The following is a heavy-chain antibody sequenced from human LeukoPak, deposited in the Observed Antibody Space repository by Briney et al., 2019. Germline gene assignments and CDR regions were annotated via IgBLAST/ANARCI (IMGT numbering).Heavy chain of an antibody. J-gene: IGHJ5*02. CDR3: ARVIAARWFDP. Sequence: SSVIVSCKASGYTFTSYGISWVRQAPGQGLEWMAWISAYNGNTNHAQKLQGRVTMTTDTSTSTAYMELRSLRSDDTAVYYCARVIAARWFDPWGQGTLVTVSS. CDR2: ISAYNGNT. D-gene: IGHD6-6*01. V-gene: IGHV1-18*01. CDR1: GYTFTSYG.